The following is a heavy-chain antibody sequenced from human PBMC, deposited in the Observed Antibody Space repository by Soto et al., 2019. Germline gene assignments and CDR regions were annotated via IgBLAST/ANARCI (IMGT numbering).Heavy chain of an antibody. V-gene: IGHV1-2*02. Sequence: QVQLVQSGAEVKKSGASVKVSCKASGYTFSDYFIQWLRQAPGQGLEWVAWINPKTAATNYAKKFQDRVTLTSDTSFSTAYLELTRLRPDDTAVYYCARIKWGLDYYSGMDVCGQGTEVTGSS. J-gene: IGHJ6*02. CDR3: ARIKWGLDYYSGMDV. CDR1: GYTFSDYF. D-gene: IGHD1-26*01. CDR2: INPKTAAT.